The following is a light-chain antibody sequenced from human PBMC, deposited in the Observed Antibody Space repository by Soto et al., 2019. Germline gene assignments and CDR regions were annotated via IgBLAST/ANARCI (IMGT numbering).Light chain of an antibody. Sequence: QSVLTQPPSVSAAPGQKVTISCSGSSSNIENNYVSWYQQLPGTAPKLLIYDNNKRPSEIPDRSSGSKSGTSATLGITGLQTGDEADYHCGTWDSSLNGVVFGGGTKLTVL. CDR1: SSNIENNY. CDR2: DNN. J-gene: IGLJ2*01. CDR3: GTWDSSLNGVV. V-gene: IGLV1-51*01.